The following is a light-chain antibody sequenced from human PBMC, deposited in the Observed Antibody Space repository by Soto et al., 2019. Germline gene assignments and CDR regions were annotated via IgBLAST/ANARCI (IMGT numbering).Light chain of an antibody. V-gene: IGLV2-14*01. CDR1: SSDVGGYNY. CDR3: SSYTSSNTHV. J-gene: IGLJ1*01. CDR2: EVS. Sequence: QSALTQPASVSGSPGQSITISCTGTSSDVGGYNYVSWYQQHPGKAPKLMIYEVSNRPLGVSNRFSGSKSSNTASLTISGLQAEDEADYYCSSYTSSNTHVFGTGTKLTVL.